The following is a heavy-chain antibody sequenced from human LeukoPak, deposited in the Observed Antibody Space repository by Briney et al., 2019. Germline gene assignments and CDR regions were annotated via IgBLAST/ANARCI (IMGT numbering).Heavy chain of an antibody. J-gene: IGHJ5*02. CDR1: GFTVSNNY. V-gene: IGHV3-66*01. CDR3: ARGFLVGNNAA. CDR2: IHGAGDI. Sequence: GGSLRLSCVVSGFTVSNNYMTWVRQAPGKGLEWVSAIHGAGDIHHANSVKDRFSTSRDNSKNTVYLQMNSLRAEDTAVYYCARGFLVGNNAAWGQGTLVTISS. D-gene: IGHD1-26*01.